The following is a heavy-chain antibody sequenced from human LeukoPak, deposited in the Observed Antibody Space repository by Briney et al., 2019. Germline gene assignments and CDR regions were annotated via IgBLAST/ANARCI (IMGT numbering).Heavy chain of an antibody. J-gene: IGHJ4*02. V-gene: IGHV1-2*02. D-gene: IGHD2-2*01. CDR2: INPNDGDT. CDR3: ARANFLYCSSSTCLFDY. CDR1: GYTFTDYY. Sequence: ASVKVACKASGYTFTDYYMHWVRQAPGQGFEWMGWINPNDGDTNYAQKFQGRVTMTRDTSISTAHMEVSRLRSDDTAVYYCARANFLYCSSSTCLFDYWGQGTLVTVSS.